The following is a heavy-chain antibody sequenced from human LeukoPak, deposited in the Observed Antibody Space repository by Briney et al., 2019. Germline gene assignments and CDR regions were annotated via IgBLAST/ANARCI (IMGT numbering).Heavy chain of an antibody. CDR2: IIGSSGST. CDR3: AKGAYDYIEIAYFDY. D-gene: IGHD5-12*01. CDR1: GFSFNNYA. J-gene: IGHJ4*02. Sequence: GGSLRLSCVASGFSFNNYAMNWVRQAPGKGLEWVSLIIGSSGSTFYADSVKGRFTISRDKSENTLYLQMNSLRAEDTAVYYCAKGAYDYIEIAYFDYWGQGSLVTVSS. V-gene: IGHV3-23*01.